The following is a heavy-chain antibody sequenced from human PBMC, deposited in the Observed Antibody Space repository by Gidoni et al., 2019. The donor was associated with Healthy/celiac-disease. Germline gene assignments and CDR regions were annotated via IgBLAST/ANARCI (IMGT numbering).Heavy chain of an antibody. V-gene: IGHV4-30-4*01. Sequence: QVQLQESGPGLVKPSQTLSLTCTVSGGSISSGDYYWSWIRQPPGKGLEWIGYIYYSGSTYYNPSLKSRVTISVDTSKNQFSLKLSSVTAADTAVYYCAREGPYCSGGSCPPSWFDPWGQGTLVTVSS. CDR2: IYYSGST. CDR1: GGSISSGDYY. J-gene: IGHJ5*02. CDR3: AREGPYCSGGSCPPSWFDP. D-gene: IGHD2-15*01.